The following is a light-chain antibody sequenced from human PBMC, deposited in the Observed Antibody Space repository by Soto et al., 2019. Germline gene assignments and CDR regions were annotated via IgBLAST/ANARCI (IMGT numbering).Light chain of an antibody. CDR1: QSISTY. CDR3: QQTYSTPTT. V-gene: IGKV1-39*01. J-gene: IGKJ4*01. Sequence: DIQMTQSPSSLSASVGARVTITCRASQSISTYLNWYQQKPGKAPKLLIYAASTLQSGVPSGFSGSGSGTDFSLTISSLQPEDFATYYCQQTYSTPTTFGGGTKVEIK. CDR2: AAS.